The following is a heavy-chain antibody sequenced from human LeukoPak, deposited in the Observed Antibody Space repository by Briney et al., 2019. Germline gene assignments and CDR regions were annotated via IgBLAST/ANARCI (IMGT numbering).Heavy chain of an antibody. CDR2: ISGNGDST. J-gene: IGHJ3*01. CDR3: ARARYGDYGNTFDV. Sequence: GGSLRLSCAASGFIFSNNAMHWVRQAPGKGLAYVSAISGNGDSTYYANSVKGRFTISRDNSKNTLYLQMGSLRAADMAVYNRARARYGDYGNTFDVWGQGTMVTVSS. CDR1: GFIFSNNA. V-gene: IGHV3-64*01. D-gene: IGHD4-17*01.